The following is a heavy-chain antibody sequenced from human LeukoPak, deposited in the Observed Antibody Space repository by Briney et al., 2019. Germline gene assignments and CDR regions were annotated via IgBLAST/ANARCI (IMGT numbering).Heavy chain of an antibody. CDR3: TECLEYQVVASDY. CDR1: RLTFGDYA. D-gene: IGHD3-22*01. CDR2: IRSKAYGGTT. J-gene: IGHJ4*02. V-gene: IGHV3-49*03. Sequence: GGSLRLSCTASRLTFGDYAMSWFRQAPGKGLEWVGFIRSKAYGGTTEYAASVKGRFTISRDDSKSIAYLEMNSLKTEDTAVYYCTECLEYQVVASDYWGQGTLVTVSS.